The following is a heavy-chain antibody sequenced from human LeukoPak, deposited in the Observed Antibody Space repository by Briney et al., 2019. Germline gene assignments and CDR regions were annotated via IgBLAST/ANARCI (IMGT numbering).Heavy chain of an antibody. CDR2: IYYSGST. Sequence: SETLSLTCPVSGYSISSGYYWGWIRQPPGKGLEWIGSIYYSGSTYYNPSLKSRVTISVDTSKNQFSLKLSSVTAADTAVYYCAKGGSGWYPGFDYWGQGTLVTVSS. V-gene: IGHV4-38-2*02. CDR1: GYSISSGYY. CDR3: AKGGSGWYPGFDY. D-gene: IGHD6-19*01. J-gene: IGHJ4*02.